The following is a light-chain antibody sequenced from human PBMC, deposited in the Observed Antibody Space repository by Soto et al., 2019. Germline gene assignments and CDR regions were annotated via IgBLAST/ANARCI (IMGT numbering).Light chain of an antibody. CDR3: AAWDDSLSVL. V-gene: IGLV1-47*01. J-gene: IGLJ2*01. Sequence: QSVLTQPPSASGTPGQRVTISCSGSSSNIGSNYVCWYQQLPGTAPKLLIYKNIQRPSGVPDRFSGSKSGTSASLAISGLRSEDEADYYCAAWDDSLSVLFGGGTKLTVL. CDR2: KNI. CDR1: SSNIGSNY.